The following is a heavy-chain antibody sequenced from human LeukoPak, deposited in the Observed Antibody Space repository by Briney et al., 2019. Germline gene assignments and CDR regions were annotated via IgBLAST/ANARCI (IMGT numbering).Heavy chain of an antibody. V-gene: IGHV4-59*11. D-gene: IGHD6-19*01. CDR2: VHHSGIT. CDR1: GDSINSHD. Sequence: SETLSLTCTVSGDSINSHDWSWLRQSPDKRLEWIGYVHHSGITSYNPSLKSRVTMSLDTPKNQFSLKPTSVTAADTAVYYCARQIAVLGWVNWFDPWGQGTLVTVSS. CDR3: ARQIAVLGWVNWFDP. J-gene: IGHJ5*02.